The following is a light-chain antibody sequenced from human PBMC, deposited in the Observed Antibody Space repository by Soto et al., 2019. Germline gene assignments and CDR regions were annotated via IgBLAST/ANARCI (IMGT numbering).Light chain of an antibody. V-gene: IGKV1-39*01. CDR1: QTISRD. CDR2: AAS. CDR3: QQSHSIPYT. Sequence: DIQMTQSPSSLSASVGDRVTITCRASQTISRDLNWYQQKPGKAPKLLIYAASSLQSGVPSRFSGSGSGTDFTLTISSLQPEDFATYYCQQSHSIPYTFGQGTKLEIK. J-gene: IGKJ2*01.